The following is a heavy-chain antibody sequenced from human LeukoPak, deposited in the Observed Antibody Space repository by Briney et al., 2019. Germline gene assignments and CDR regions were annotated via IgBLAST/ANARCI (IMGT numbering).Heavy chain of an antibody. CDR3: ATKVRDY. J-gene: IGHJ4*02. D-gene: IGHD4-11*01. Sequence: GGSLRLSCAASGFTFSSYAMSWVRQASGKGLEWVSDISGTSVSTYYADSVKGRFTISRDNSKNTLYLQMNSLRVEDTAVYYCATKVRDYWGQGTLVTVSS. CDR2: ISGTSVST. V-gene: IGHV3-23*01. CDR1: GFTFSSYA.